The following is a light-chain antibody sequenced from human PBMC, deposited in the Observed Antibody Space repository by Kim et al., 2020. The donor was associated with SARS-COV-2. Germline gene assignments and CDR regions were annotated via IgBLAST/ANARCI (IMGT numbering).Light chain of an antibody. J-gene: IGLJ3*02. CDR2: EVT. CDR3: CSYAGSSTSWV. Sequence: SIPISCTGTSSDVGSYNLVSWYQQHPGKAPKLMIYEVTKRPSGVSNRFSGSKSGNTASLTISGLQAEDEADYYCCSYAGSSTSWVFGGGTQLTVL. CDR1: SSDVGSYNL. V-gene: IGLV2-23*02.